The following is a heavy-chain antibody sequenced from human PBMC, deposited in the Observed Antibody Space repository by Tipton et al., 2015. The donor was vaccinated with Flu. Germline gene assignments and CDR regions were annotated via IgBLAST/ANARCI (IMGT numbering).Heavy chain of an antibody. CDR2: IHYSGSP. D-gene: IGHD4-11*01. V-gene: IGHV4-59*08. Sequence: PGLVKPSETLSLTCAVSGVSIRSDYWSWIRQAPGKGLEWIGNIHYSGSPHYNPSLKSRVTITVDTSKNQFSLRLSSMTAADTAVYYCARRDYSNYVSDPKNWFDPWGQGTLVTVSS. J-gene: IGHJ5*02. CDR1: GVSIRSDY. CDR3: ARRDYSNYVSDPKNWFDP.